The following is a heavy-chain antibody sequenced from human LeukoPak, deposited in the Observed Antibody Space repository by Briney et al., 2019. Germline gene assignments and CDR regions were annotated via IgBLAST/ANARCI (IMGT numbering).Heavy chain of an antibody. J-gene: IGHJ4*02. CDR1: GFTVSSNY. CDR2: IYSGGST. D-gene: IGHD5-18*01. CDR3: ARVGDTAMALDY. V-gene: IGHV3-66*01. Sequence: TGGSLRLSCAASGFTVSSNYMSWVRQAPGKGLEWVSVIYSGGSTYYADSVKGRFTISRDNSENTLYLQMNSLRAEDTAVYYCARVGDTAMALDYWGQGTLVTVSS.